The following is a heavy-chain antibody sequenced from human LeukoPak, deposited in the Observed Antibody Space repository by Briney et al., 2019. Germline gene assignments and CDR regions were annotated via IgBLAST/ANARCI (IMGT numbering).Heavy chain of an antibody. D-gene: IGHD1-26*01. CDR3: ARPLSIEGAFDI. CDR1: GFTFSSYA. J-gene: IGHJ3*02. Sequence: GGSLRLSCAASGFTFSSYAMHWVRQAPGKGLEWVAVISYDGSNKYYADSVKGRFTISRDNSKNTLYLQMNSLRAEDTAVYYCARPLSIEGAFDIWGQGTMVTVSS. CDR2: ISYDGSNK. V-gene: IGHV3-30*14.